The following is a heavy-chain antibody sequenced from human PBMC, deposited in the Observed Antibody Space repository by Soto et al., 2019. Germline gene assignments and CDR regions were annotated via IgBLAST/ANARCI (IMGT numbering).Heavy chain of an antibody. V-gene: IGHV3-23*01. CDR2: ISGSGGST. CDR1: GFTFSSYA. D-gene: IGHD2-2*01. Sequence: GGSLRLSCAASGFTFSSYAMSWVRQAPGKGLEWVSAISGSGGSTYYADSVKGRFTISRDNSKNTLYLQMNSLRAEDTAVYYCAKDLRHRHQGPVVPAAPFDYWGQGTLVTVSS. J-gene: IGHJ4*02. CDR3: AKDLRHRHQGPVVPAAPFDY.